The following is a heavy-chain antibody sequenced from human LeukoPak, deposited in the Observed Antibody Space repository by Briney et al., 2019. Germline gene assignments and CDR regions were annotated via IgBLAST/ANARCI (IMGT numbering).Heavy chain of an antibody. CDR1: GGSISRYY. CDR3: ARVGYYYYYMDI. V-gene: IGHV4-59*08. J-gene: IGHJ6*03. CDR2: IYYSGST. Sequence: SETLSLTCTVSGGSISRYYWSWIRQPPGKGLEWIGYIYYSGSTNYNPSLKSRVTISVDTSKNQFSLKLSSVTAADTAVYYCARVGYYYYYMDIWGKGTTVTVSS.